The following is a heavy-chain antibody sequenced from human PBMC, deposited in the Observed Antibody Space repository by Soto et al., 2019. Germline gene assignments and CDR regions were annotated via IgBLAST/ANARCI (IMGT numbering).Heavy chain of an antibody. CDR3: ARGEQYSGRIFDY. CDR2: TYYRSKWYY. V-gene: IGHV6-1*01. CDR1: GDSVSSNSAG. D-gene: IGHD1-26*01. Sequence: PXQALSLPSSITGDSVSSNSAGCSWVRQSPSRGLEWLGRTYYRSKWYYEYAVSVRGRITINPDTSKNQYSLQLNSVTPEDTAVYFCARGEQYSGRIFDYWGQGTLVT. J-gene: IGHJ4*01.